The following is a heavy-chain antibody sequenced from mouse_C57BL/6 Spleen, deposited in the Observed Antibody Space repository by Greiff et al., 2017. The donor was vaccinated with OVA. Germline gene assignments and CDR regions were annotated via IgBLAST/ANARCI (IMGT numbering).Heavy chain of an antibody. CDR2: IDPSDSYT. CDR1: GYTFTSYW. CDR3: ASYYSNPQYYFDY. Sequence: QVQLQQPGAELVKPGASVKLSCKASGYTFTSYWMQWVKQRPGQGLEWIGEIDPSDSYTNYNQKFKGKATLTVDTSSSTAYMQLSSLTSEDSAVYYCASYYSNPQYYFDYWGQGTTLTVSS. V-gene: IGHV1-50*01. J-gene: IGHJ2*01. D-gene: IGHD2-5*01.